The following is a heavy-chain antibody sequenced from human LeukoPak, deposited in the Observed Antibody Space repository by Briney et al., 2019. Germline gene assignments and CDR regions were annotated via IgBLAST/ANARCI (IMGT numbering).Heavy chain of an antibody. CDR2: CDGRDE. D-gene: IGHD1-7*01. CDR1: GFTFSSYS. V-gene: IGHV3-30*01. J-gene: IGHJ4*02. CDR3: AREGELRDFFDF. Sequence: PGGSLRLSCAASGFTFSSYSMHWVRQAPGKALEWVACDGRDEFYADSVKGRFTISRDSSKNTLFLQMNSLRPEDTAVYYCAREGELRDFFDFWSPGTLVTVSS.